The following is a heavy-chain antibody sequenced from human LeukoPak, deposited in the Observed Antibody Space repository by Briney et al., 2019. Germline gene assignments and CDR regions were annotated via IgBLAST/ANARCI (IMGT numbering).Heavy chain of an antibody. J-gene: IGHJ6*03. CDR3: ALQASGDFGEFPYSYYLDV. V-gene: IGHV4-34*01. CDR2: IDNVGSA. Sequence: SETLSLTCAVSSESFTGYYWSWIRQPPGKGLEWMGEIDNVGSANINPSLKSRVSMSIDTSKNQISLKLTAVTAAGTATYYCALQASGDFGEFPYSYYLDVWGKGTTVIVSS. D-gene: IGHD3-10*01. CDR1: SESFTGYY.